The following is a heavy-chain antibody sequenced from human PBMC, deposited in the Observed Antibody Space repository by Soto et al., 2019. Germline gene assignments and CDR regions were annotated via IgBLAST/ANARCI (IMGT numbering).Heavy chain of an antibody. V-gene: IGHV1-2*02. CDR1: GYTFSAYY. Sequence: ASVKVSCKGSGYTFSAYYIHWVRQAPGQGLEWMGWINPRSGGTNFAQKFQGRVTMTRDTSISTAYMELTRLMSNDTAVYYCATCTGGSCYYYGMDIWGQGTRVTVSS. CDR3: ATCTGGSCYYYGMDI. CDR2: INPRSGGT. J-gene: IGHJ6*02. D-gene: IGHD2-15*01.